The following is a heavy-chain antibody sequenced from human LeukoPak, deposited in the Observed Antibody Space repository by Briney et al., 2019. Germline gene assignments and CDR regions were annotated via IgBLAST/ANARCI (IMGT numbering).Heavy chain of an antibody. Sequence: GESLKISCRGSGYSFTTYWIGWVRQMPGKGLEWMGIIDAGDSDTRYSPSFQGQVTISADKSFSTAYLQWSSLKPSDTAMYYCARLRYSSSWDFDYWGQGTLVTVSS. J-gene: IGHJ4*02. CDR1: GYSFTTYW. CDR3: ARLRYSSSWDFDY. CDR2: IDAGDSDT. D-gene: IGHD6-13*01. V-gene: IGHV5-51*01.